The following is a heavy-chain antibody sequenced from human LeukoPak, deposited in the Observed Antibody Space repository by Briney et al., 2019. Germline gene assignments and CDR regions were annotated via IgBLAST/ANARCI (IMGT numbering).Heavy chain of an antibody. CDR1: GFTFSNYA. D-gene: IGHD3-22*01. CDR3: AKDRYYDNSANHYESES. Sequence: GGSLRLSCAASGFTFSNYAMSWVRQAPGKGLEWVSAISGSGDSTYYADSVKGRFTISRDNSKNTLYLQMDSLRAEDTAVYYCAKDRYYDNSANHYESESWGQGTLVTVSS. J-gene: IGHJ5*02. CDR2: ISGSGDST. V-gene: IGHV3-23*01.